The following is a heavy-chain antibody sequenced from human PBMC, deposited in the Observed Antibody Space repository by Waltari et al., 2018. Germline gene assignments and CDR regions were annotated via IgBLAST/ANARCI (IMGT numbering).Heavy chain of an antibody. Sequence: QVQLVQSGAEVKRPGASVKVSCTTSGYTFTDYYLLWVRQAPGEGLEWMGWVNPDTGGTYCAQKFQDRVTMTRDTSTSTAYMDLNRLTSDDTAVYFCASYSSSFFPLDAFQIWGQGTMVTVSS. CDR2: VNPDTGGT. V-gene: IGHV1-2*02. D-gene: IGHD2-2*01. CDR1: GYTFTDYY. J-gene: IGHJ3*02. CDR3: ASYSSSFFPLDAFQI.